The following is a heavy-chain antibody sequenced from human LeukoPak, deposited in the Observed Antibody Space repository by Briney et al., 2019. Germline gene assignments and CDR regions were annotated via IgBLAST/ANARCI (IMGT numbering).Heavy chain of an antibody. J-gene: IGHJ5*02. CDR2: INPSGGTT. V-gene: IGHV1-46*01. D-gene: IGHD1-26*01. CDR1: GGTFRSYA. Sequence: ASVKVSCKASGGTFRSYAISRVRQAPGQGLEWMGLINPSGGTTRYAQKFQGRVTMTRDLSTSTDYMELSSLRSDDTAVYFCARDNSVGDYAWWFDPWGQGTLVTVSS. CDR3: ARDNSVGDYAWWFDP.